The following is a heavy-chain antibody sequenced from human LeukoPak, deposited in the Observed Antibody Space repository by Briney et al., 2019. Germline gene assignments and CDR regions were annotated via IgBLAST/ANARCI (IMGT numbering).Heavy chain of an antibody. CDR3: AKFFEWSFDY. CDR1: GFTFSSYA. D-gene: IGHD3-3*01. J-gene: IGHJ4*02. CDR2: ISYDGSNK. V-gene: IGHV3-30*04. Sequence: GGSLRLSCAASGFTFSSYAMHWVRQAPGKGLEWVAVISYDGSNKYYADSVKGRFTISRDNSKNTLYLQMNSLRAEDTAVYYCAKFFEWSFDYWGQGTLVTVSS.